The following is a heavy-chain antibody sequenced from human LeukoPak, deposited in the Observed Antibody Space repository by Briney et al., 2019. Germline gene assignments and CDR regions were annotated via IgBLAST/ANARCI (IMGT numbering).Heavy chain of an antibody. CDR1: GFTFSSYE. J-gene: IGHJ4*02. Sequence: QPGGPLRLSCAASGFTFSSYEMNWVRQAPGKGLEWVGFIRSKVYGGTTEYAASVKDRFTISRDDSKSIAYLQVNSLKTEDTAVYYCTGSFGELSFFAHWGRGTLVTVSS. V-gene: IGHV3-49*04. D-gene: IGHD3-10*01. CDR3: TGSFGELSFFAH. CDR2: IRSKVYGGTT.